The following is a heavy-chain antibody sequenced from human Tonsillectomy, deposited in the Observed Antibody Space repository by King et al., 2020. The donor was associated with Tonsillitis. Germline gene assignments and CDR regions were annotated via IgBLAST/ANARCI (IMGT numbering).Heavy chain of an antibody. CDR2: ISYDGSNK. Sequence: VQLVESGGGVVQPGRSLRLSCAASGFTFSSYAMHWVRQAPGKGLEWVAVISYDGSNKYYADSVKGRFTISRDNSKNTLYLQMNSLRAEDTAVYYCARVIAAAGTAFDYWGQGTRVTVSS. J-gene: IGHJ4*02. V-gene: IGHV3-30*04. D-gene: IGHD6-13*01. CDR1: GFTFSSYA. CDR3: ARVIAAAGTAFDY.